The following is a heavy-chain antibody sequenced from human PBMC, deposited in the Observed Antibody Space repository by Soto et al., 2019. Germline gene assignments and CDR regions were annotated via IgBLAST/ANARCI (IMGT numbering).Heavy chain of an antibody. D-gene: IGHD2-15*01. CDR2: IGTAGDT. CDR3: ARGGPGYYYYYMDV. CDR1: GFTFSSYD. Sequence: GGSLRLSCAASGFTFSSYDMHWVRQATGKGLEWVSAIGTAGDTYYPGSVKGRFTISRENAKNSLYLQMNSLRAGDTAVYYCARGGPGYYYYYMDVWGKGTKVTVSS. J-gene: IGHJ6*03. V-gene: IGHV3-13*01.